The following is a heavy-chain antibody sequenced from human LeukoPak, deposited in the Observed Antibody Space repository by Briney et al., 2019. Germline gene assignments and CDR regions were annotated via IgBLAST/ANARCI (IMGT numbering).Heavy chain of an antibody. CDR3: ARMYYDILTGYLYYFDY. J-gene: IGHJ4*02. CDR2: INPNSGGT. Sequence: GASVKVSCKASGYTFTGYCMHWVRQAPGQGLEWMGWINPNSGGTNYAQKFQGRVTMTRDTSISTAYMELSRLRSDDTAVYYCARMYYDILTGYLYYFDYWGQGTLVTVSS. D-gene: IGHD3-9*01. CDR1: GYTFTGYC. V-gene: IGHV1-2*02.